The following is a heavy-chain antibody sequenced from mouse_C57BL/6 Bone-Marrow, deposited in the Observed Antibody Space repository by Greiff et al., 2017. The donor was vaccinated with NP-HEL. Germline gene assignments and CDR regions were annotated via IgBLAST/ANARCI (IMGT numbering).Heavy chain of an antibody. CDR3: ARFHYYGEDYFDY. V-gene: IGHV7-3*01. CDR2: IRNKANGYTT. Sequence: EVKLVESGGGLVQPGGSLSLSCAASGFTFTDYYMSWVRQPPGKALEWLGFIRNKANGYTTEYSASVKGRFTISRDNSQSILYLQMNALRAEDSATYYCARFHYYGEDYFDYWGQGTTLTVSS. J-gene: IGHJ2*01. D-gene: IGHD1-1*01. CDR1: GFTFTDYY.